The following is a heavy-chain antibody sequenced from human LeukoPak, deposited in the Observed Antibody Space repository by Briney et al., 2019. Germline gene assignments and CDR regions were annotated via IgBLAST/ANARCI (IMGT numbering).Heavy chain of an antibody. CDR1: RFTFSSND. CDR3: AKNSLSSRLRYFDY. J-gene: IGHJ4*02. V-gene: IGHV3-30*02. CDR2: IMYDGSDK. Sequence: PGGSLRLFCAASRFTFSSNDMNWVRQAPGKGLEWVAFIMYDGSDKYYADSVKGRFTISRDNSKNTLFLQMNSLRTEDTAVYYCAKNSLSSRLRYFDYWGQGTLVTVSS. D-gene: IGHD4-17*01.